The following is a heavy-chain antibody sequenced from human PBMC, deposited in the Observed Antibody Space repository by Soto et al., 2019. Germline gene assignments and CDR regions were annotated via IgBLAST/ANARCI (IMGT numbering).Heavy chain of an antibody. CDR3: ARVANDFWSGYSTYYYYYMDV. CDR1: GGSISSYY. Sequence: SETLSLTCTVSGGSISSYYWSWIRQPPGKGLEWIGYIYYSGSTNYNPSLKSRITISEDTSKSQYSMKLSSETAADTAVYYCARVANDFWSGYSTYYYYYMDVWGKGTTVTVSS. CDR2: IYYSGST. D-gene: IGHD3-3*01. V-gene: IGHV4-59*08. J-gene: IGHJ6*03.